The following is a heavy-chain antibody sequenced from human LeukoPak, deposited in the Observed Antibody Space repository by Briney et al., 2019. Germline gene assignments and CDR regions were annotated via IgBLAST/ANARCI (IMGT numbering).Heavy chain of an antibody. V-gene: IGHV4-39*01. D-gene: IGHD6-13*01. CDR2: TPYSGDT. J-gene: IGHJ4*02. CDR1: GDSISSSNYY. Sequence: SGTLSLTCTVSGDSISSSNYYWGWIRQPPGKGLEWIGSTPYSGDTVYNPSLKSRIIISVDTSKNQFSLKLTSVTAADTAVYYCVRSLATSGMYWGQGTLVTVSS. CDR3: VRSLATSGMY.